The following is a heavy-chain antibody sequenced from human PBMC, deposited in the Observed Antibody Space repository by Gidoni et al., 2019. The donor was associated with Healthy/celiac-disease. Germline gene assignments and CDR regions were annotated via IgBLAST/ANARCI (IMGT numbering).Heavy chain of an antibody. CDR1: GFTFSSYS. CDR2: ISSSSSYI. Sequence: EVQLVESGGRLVKPGGSLRLSCAASGFTFSSYSMNWVRQAPGKGLEWVSSISSSSSYIYYADSVKGRFTISRDNAKNSLYLQMNSLRAEDTAVYYCARDIRLWFGELSGGAFDYWGQGTLVTVSS. D-gene: IGHD3-10*01. CDR3: ARDIRLWFGELSGGAFDY. J-gene: IGHJ4*02. V-gene: IGHV3-21*01.